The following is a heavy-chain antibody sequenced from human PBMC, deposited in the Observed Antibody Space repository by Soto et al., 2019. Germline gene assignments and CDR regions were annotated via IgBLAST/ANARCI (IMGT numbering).Heavy chain of an antibody. CDR2: IYHSAST. D-gene: IGHD5-12*01. CDR1: GYSITSGYY. Sequence: PSETLSLTCAVSGYSITSGYYWGWIRQPPGKVLEWIGSIYHSASTYYNPSLKSRVTISVDTPQKLFSLKLSSVTAADTAVYYCATIPYSNSGYDETYFDYWGQGTLDTVSS. CDR3: ATIPYSNSGYDETYFDY. V-gene: IGHV4-38-2*01. J-gene: IGHJ4*02.